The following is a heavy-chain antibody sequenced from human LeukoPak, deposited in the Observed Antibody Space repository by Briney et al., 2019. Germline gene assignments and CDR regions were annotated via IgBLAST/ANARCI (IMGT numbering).Heavy chain of an antibody. Sequence: GGSLRLSCAASGFTFSSYAMSWVRQAPGKGLEWVGRIKSKTDGGTTDYAAPVKGRFTISRDDSKNTLYLQMNSLRAEDTAVYYCAVVRGVMGYWGQGTLVTVSS. CDR3: AVVRGVMGY. CDR2: IKSKTDGGTT. J-gene: IGHJ4*02. CDR1: GFTFSSYA. V-gene: IGHV3-15*01. D-gene: IGHD3-10*01.